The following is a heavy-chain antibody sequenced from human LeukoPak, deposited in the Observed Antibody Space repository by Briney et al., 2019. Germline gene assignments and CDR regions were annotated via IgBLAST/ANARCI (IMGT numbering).Heavy chain of an antibody. CDR1: GFTFSSYA. J-gene: IGHJ4*02. D-gene: IGHD6-13*01. CDR2: ISGSGGST. V-gene: IGHV3-23*01. Sequence: PGGSLRLSCAASGFTFSSYAMSWVRQAPGKGLEWVSAISGSGGSTYYADSVKGRFTISRDNSKNTLYLQMNSLRAEDTAVYYCAKGKRSSSWYAGSFDYWGQGTLVTVSS. CDR3: AKGKRSSSWYAGSFDY.